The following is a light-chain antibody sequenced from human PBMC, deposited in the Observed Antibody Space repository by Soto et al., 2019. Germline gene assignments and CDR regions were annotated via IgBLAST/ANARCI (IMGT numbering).Light chain of an antibody. CDR1: QPVDSTY. J-gene: IGKJ2*01. V-gene: IGKV3-20*01. Sequence: EVVLTQSPGTLSLSPGERATLSCRASQPVDSTYLAWYQQKPGQAPRLLIYRASSRAAGVPDRFSGSGSGTDFTLTISKLDPEDFAVYYCQQYATSPPLYTFGQGTKLEIK. CDR3: QQYATSPPLYT. CDR2: RAS.